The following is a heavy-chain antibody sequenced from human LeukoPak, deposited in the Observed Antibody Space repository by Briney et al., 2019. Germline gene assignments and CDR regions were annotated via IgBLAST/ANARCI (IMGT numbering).Heavy chain of an antibody. D-gene: IGHD4-17*01. V-gene: IGHV1-2*02. CDR2: INPNSGGT. CDR1: GYIFTGYY. CDR3: AREEYGDRRYSN. J-gene: IGHJ4*02. Sequence: ASVKVSCKASGYIFTGYYMHWVRQAPGQGLEWMGWINPNSGGTNYAQKLQGRVTMTRDTSISTAYMELSRLRSDDTAVYYCAREEYGDRRYSNWGQGTLVTVSS.